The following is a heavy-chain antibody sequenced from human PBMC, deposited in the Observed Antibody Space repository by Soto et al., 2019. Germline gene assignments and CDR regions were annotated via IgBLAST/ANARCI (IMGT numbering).Heavy chain of an antibody. Sequence: GESLKISCKGSGYSFTSYWIGWVRQMPGKGLEWMGIIYPGDSDTRYSPSFQGQVTISADKSISTAYLQWSSLKASDTAMYYCATRGQVYYYDSSGYREFDYWGQGTLVTVSS. CDR3: ATRGQVYYYDSSGYREFDY. CDR2: IYPGDSDT. CDR1: GYSFTSYW. V-gene: IGHV5-51*01. D-gene: IGHD3-22*01. J-gene: IGHJ4*02.